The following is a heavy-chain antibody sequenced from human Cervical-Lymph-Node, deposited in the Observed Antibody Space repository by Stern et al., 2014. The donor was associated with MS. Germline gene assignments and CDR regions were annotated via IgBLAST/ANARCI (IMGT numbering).Heavy chain of an antibody. Sequence: VQLVESGGGVVQPGRSLRLSCAASGFSFSRYAMHCVRQAPGKGLAWVALIWYDGSNPYYADSVTGRFTISRDNFKNTLYLQMNSLRAGDTAVYYCASAYSSSHYYFDYWGQGTLVTVSS. V-gene: IGHV3-33*01. J-gene: IGHJ4*02. CDR1: GFSFSRYA. D-gene: IGHD6-13*01. CDR2: IWYDGSNP. CDR3: ASAYSSSHYYFDY.